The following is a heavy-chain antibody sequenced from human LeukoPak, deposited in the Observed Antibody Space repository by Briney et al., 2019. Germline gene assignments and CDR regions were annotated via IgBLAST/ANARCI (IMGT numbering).Heavy chain of an antibody. Sequence: GSLSLSCAASGLTFSSYSMNWVRQAPGKGLEWVSSISSSSSYIYYADSVKGRFTISRDNAKNSLYLQMNSLSAEDTAVYYCARHPELDIWGQGTMVTVSS. V-gene: IGHV3-21*01. J-gene: IGHJ3*02. CDR3: ARHPELDI. CDR1: GLTFSSYS. CDR2: ISSSSSYI.